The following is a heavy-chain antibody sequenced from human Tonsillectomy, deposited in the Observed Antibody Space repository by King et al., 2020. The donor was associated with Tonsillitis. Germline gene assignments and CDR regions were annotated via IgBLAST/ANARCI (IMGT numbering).Heavy chain of an antibody. J-gene: IGHJ4*02. D-gene: IGHD3-3*01. CDR2: INSDGIT. CDR3: TRDLESISHYDFWSAYYYFDH. V-gene: IGHV3-74*01. Sequence: EVQLVESGGGLVQPGGSLRLSCAASGFTFSNYWMHWVRQAPGKGLVWVSRINSDGITRYADSVKGRFTISRDNAKNTLYLQMNSLRAEDTAVYYCTRDLESISHYDFWSAYYYFDHWGQGALVTVSS. CDR1: GFTFSNYW.